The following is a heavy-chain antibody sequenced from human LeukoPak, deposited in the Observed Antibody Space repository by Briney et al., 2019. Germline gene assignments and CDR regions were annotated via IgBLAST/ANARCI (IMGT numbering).Heavy chain of an antibody. CDR1: GFTFSSYA. Sequence: GGSLRLSCAASGFTFSSYAMSWVRQAPGKGLEWVSAISGSGGNTYYADSVKGRFTISRDNSKNTLYLQMNSLRAEDTAVYYCAKVRGVVAATHYYYYGMDVWGQGTTVTVSS. D-gene: IGHD2-15*01. J-gene: IGHJ6*02. V-gene: IGHV3-23*01. CDR3: AKVRGVVAATHYYYYGMDV. CDR2: ISGSGGNT.